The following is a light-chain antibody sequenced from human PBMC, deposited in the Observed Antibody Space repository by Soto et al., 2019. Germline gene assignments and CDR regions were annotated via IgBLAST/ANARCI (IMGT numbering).Light chain of an antibody. CDR2: GAS. V-gene: IGKV3-15*01. Sequence: EIVMTQSPATLSVSPGERATLSCRASESLSSNLAWYQQKPGQAPRLLFYGASTRATDIPARFSGTGSGTEFTLTISSLQSEDFAVYYCQQYKNWPAITFGQGTRLEIK. CDR1: ESLSSN. CDR3: QQYKNWPAIT. J-gene: IGKJ5*01.